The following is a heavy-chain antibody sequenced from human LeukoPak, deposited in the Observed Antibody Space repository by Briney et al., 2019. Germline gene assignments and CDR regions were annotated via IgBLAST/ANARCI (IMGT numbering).Heavy chain of an antibody. Sequence: GTSLRLSWEASGFTFSHFGMHWVRQAPGKGLEWVAVIWSDATNEYYADSVKGRFTISRDNFKNTVSLQMNSLRAEDTAVYYCAKDAQRGVDYSNSLEHWGQGSLVTVSS. CDR1: GFTFSHFG. V-gene: IGHV3-33*06. CDR2: IWSDATNE. J-gene: IGHJ4*02. D-gene: IGHD4-11*01. CDR3: AKDAQRGVDYSNSLEH.